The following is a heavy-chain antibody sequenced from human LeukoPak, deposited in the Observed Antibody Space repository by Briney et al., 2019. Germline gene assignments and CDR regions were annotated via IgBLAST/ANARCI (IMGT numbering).Heavy chain of an antibody. J-gene: IGHJ4*02. V-gene: IGHV3-30-3*01. D-gene: IGHD3-10*01. Sequence: GRSLRLSCAASGFTFSSYAMHWVRQAPGKGLEWVAVISYDGSNKYYADSVKGRFTISRDNSKNTLYLQMNSLRAEDTAVYYCAREADGSGSYLDYWGQGTLVTVSS. CDR2: ISYDGSNK. CDR3: AREADGSGSYLDY. CDR1: GFTFSSYA.